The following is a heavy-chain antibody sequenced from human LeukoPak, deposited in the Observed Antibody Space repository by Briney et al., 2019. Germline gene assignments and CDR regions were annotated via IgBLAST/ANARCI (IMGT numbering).Heavy chain of an antibody. CDR3: TKYIYCSTWHDASDI. D-gene: IGHD6-13*01. V-gene: IGHV3-23*01. Sequence: GGSLRLSCAASAFTFGSYAMSWVRQAPGKGLEWVSTISGSGDSTYYADSVKGRFTISRDNSKNTLYLQMNSLRAEDTALYYCTKYIYCSTWHDASDIWGQGTMVTVSS. J-gene: IGHJ3*02. CDR1: AFTFGSYA. CDR2: ISGSGDST.